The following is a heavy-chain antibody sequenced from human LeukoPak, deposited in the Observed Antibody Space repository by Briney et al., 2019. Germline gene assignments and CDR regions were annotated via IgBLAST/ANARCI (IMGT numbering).Heavy chain of an antibody. CDR3: ARGISIAAAGTPHNWFDP. CDR1: GYTFTSYG. D-gene: IGHD6-13*01. J-gene: IGHJ5*02. V-gene: IGHV1-18*01. CDR2: ISAYNGNT. Sequence: ASVKVSCKASGYTFTSYGISWVRQAPGQGLEWMGWISAYNGNTNYAQKLQGRVTMTTDTSTSTAYMELRSLRSDDTAVYYCARGISIAAAGTPHNWFDPWGQGTLVTVSS.